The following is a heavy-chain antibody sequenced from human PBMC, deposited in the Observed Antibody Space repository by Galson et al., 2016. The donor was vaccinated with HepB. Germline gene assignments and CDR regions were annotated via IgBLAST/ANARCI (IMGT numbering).Heavy chain of an antibody. Sequence: SETLSLTCTVSGDSISSYYWSWIRQTPGKGLEWIGYIYYTGSTKYNPSLKSRVTISVDASENQFSLKLSSVTAADTAVYYCASVRGQPNWFDPWGQGILVTVSS. CDR1: GDSISSYY. D-gene: IGHD3-10*01. CDR2: IYYTGST. V-gene: IGHV4-59*01. J-gene: IGHJ5*02. CDR3: ASVRGQPNWFDP.